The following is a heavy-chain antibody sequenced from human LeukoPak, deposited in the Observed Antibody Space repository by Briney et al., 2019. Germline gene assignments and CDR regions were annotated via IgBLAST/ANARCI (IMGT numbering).Heavy chain of an antibody. CDR2: ISYDGSNK. Sequence: GGSLRLSCAASGFTFSSYATHWVRQAPGKGLEWVAVISYDGSNKYYADSVKGRFPISRDNSKNTLYLQMNSLRVEDTAVYYCANDFWSSRIYWGQGTLVTVSS. J-gene: IGHJ4*02. V-gene: IGHV3-30-3*02. D-gene: IGHD3-3*01. CDR1: GFTFSSYA. CDR3: ANDFWSSRIY.